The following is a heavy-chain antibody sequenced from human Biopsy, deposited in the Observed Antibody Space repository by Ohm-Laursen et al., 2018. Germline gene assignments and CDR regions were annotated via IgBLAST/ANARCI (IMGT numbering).Heavy chain of an antibody. D-gene: IGHD6-19*01. CDR1: GDSISFPY. J-gene: IGHJ4*02. CDR2: THDTGTT. V-gene: IGHV4-59*07. Sequence: SDTLSLTCPASGDSISFPYWGWFRQPPGKGLEYIGSTHDTGTTDYSPSLKTRVSLSVDTSTKVFSLILSSVTAADTAVSYCAAGATWLVHYWGQGTLVTVSS. CDR3: AAGATWLVHY.